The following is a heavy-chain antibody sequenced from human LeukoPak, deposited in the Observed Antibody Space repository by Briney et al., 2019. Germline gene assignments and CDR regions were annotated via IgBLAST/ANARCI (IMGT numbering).Heavy chain of an antibody. V-gene: IGHV3-30-3*01. J-gene: IGHJ4*02. CDR3: AREYDSSGYYSGPDY. Sequence: GGSLRLSCAASGGTFSDHYMDWVRQAPGKGLEWVAVISYDGSSQYYADSVKGRFTISRDNSKNTLYLQMNSLRAEDTAVYYCAREYDSSGYYSGPDYWGQGTLVTVSS. CDR2: ISYDGSSQ. CDR1: GGTFSDHY. D-gene: IGHD3-22*01.